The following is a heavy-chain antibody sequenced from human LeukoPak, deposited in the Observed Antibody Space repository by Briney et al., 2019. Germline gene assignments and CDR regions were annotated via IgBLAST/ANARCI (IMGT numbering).Heavy chain of an antibody. CDR2: ITSGGSIF. V-gene: IGHV3-48*03. CDR3: EREEAYCSGPSCFRFFDY. D-gene: IGHD2-15*01. J-gene: IGHJ4*02. CDR1: GFTFSSYE. Sequence: GGSLRLSCAASGFTFSSYEINWVRQAPGKGLEWISYITSGGSIFYNADSVMGRFTISRDNAKNSLYLQMNSLRAEDTAVYYCEREEAYCSGPSCFRFFDYWGQGTLVSVSS.